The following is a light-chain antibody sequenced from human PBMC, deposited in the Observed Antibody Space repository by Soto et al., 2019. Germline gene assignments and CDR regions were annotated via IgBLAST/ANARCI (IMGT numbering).Light chain of an antibody. V-gene: IGLV3-21*02. CDR1: NIRSKS. Sequence: SYEPTQPPSVSVAPGQTARITCGGNNIRSKSVHWYQQKPGQAPVLVVYDDSDRPSGIPERFSGSNSGNTATLTISRVEAGDEADYYCQVWDSSSDHVVFGGGTQLTVL. J-gene: IGLJ7*01. CDR2: DDS. CDR3: QVWDSSSDHVV.